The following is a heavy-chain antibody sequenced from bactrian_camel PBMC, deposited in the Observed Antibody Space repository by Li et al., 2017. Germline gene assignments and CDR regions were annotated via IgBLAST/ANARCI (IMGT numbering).Heavy chain of an antibody. CDR2: MNAYGDI. V-gene: IGHV3S55*01. D-gene: IGHD4*01. J-gene: IGHJ4*01. Sequence: HVQLVESGGGSVQAGGSLTLACTASGITLDDSDMGWYRQASGDVCTLVSHMNAYGDIYYADSVDGRFTISYDEAKNTMRLQMTNLKPEDTAVYYCAAEVFPCRSYSDYAEHWGQGTQVTVS. CDR1: GITLDDSD. CDR3: AAEVFPCRSYSDYAEH.